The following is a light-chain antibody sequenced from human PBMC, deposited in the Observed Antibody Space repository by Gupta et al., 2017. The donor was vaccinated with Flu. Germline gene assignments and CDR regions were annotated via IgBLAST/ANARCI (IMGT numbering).Light chain of an antibody. J-gene: IGKJ4*01. Sequence: DIQMTQSPSSLSASVGDRVTITCRASQNINNWLAWYQQRPGKPPKLLIYKASNLQSGVPSRFSGSESGTEFTLTISNLQADDSATYYCQQHTGYPITFGRGTKLEIK. V-gene: IGKV1-5*03. CDR1: QNINNW. CDR3: QQHTGYPIT. CDR2: KAS.